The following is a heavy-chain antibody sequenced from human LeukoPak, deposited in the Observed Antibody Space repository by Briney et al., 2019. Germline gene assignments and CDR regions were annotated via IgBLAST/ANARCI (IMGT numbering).Heavy chain of an antibody. CDR3: ATMGATTFDQ. Sequence: GASVKVSCKASGYTFTDYYIHWVRQAPGQGLEWLGWINPNSGGTNYAQKLQGRVTMTRDTSIRTVYMEVSRLTSDDTAVYYCATMGATTFDQWGQGTLVTVPS. D-gene: IGHD1-26*01. CDR2: INPNSGGT. J-gene: IGHJ4*02. CDR1: GYTFTDYY. V-gene: IGHV1-2*02.